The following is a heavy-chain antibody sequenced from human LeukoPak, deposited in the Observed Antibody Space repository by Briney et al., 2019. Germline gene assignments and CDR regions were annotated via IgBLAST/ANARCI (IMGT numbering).Heavy chain of an antibody. CDR3: ARDSRFYDSSGYNAFDI. D-gene: IGHD3-22*01. CDR2: IYHSGST. J-gene: IGHJ3*02. CDR1: GGSISSSNW. V-gene: IGHV4-4*02. Sequence: PSGTLSLTCAVSGGSISSSNWWSWVRQPPGKGPEWIGEIYHSGSTNYNPSLKSRVTISVDTSKNQFSLKLSSVTAADTAVYYCARDSRFYDSSGYNAFDIWGQGTMVTVSS.